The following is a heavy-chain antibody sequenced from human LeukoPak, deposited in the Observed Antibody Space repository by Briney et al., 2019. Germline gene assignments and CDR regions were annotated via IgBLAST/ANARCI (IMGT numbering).Heavy chain of an antibody. Sequence: SETLSLTCSVSGGSISSNTYYWGWIRQTPGKGLEWIGSIHYSGSTYYNPSPKSRVTISVDTSKNQFSLKLSSVTAADTAVYYCARDLRRSSGYYDYWGQGTLVTVSS. CDR3: ARDLRRSSGYYDY. V-gene: IGHV4-39*07. CDR1: GGSISSNTYY. D-gene: IGHD3-22*01. J-gene: IGHJ4*02. CDR2: IHYSGST.